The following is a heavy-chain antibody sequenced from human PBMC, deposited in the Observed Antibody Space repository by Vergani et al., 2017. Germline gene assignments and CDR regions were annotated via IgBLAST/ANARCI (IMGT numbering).Heavy chain of an antibody. Sequence: QVQLQESGPGLVKPSETLSLTCTVSGGSISSYYWSWIRQPPGKGLEWIGYIYYSGSTNYNPSLKSRVTISVDTSKNQFSLKLSSVTAADTAVYYCARDRIVVVPAAYYYYYGMDVWGQGP. CDR2: IYYSGST. CDR3: ARDRIVVVPAAYYYYYGMDV. CDR1: GGSISSYY. J-gene: IGHJ6*02. V-gene: IGHV4-59*01. D-gene: IGHD2-2*01.